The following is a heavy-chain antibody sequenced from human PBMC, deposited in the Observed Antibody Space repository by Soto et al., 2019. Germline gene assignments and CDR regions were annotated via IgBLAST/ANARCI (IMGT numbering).Heavy chain of an antibody. CDR3: TRDASRDSSARGWFDP. V-gene: IGHV3-21*01. J-gene: IGHJ5*02. CDR1: GFTVRSFT. Sequence: GGSLRLYCGASGFTVRSFTMNWVRQAQGKGLEWVSTISSNSAYIYYTDALRGRFTISRDNAKNSLHLQMNSLRAEDTAVYYCTRDASRDSSARGWFDPWGPGTLVTVS. D-gene: IGHD6-13*01. CDR2: ISSNSAYI.